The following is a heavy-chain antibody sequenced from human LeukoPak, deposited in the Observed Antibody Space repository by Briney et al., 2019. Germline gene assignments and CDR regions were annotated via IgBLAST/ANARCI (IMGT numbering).Heavy chain of an antibody. J-gene: IGHJ4*02. CDR1: GYSISGGYF. V-gene: IGHV4-38-2*01. CDR3: TRVTRNSGWFFDY. Sequence: SETLSLTCDVSGYSISGGYFWGWIRPPPGMGLEWIGSTAHRGNTYYNPSLKGRVSISTDGSKNQFSLSLTSVTAADTATYYCTRVTRNSGWFFDYWGPGTLATVHS. CDR2: TAHRGNT. D-gene: IGHD6-19*01.